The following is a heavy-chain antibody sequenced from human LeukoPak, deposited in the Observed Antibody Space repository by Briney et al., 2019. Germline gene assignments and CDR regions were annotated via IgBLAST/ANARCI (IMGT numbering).Heavy chain of an antibody. CDR1: GGSICSYY. Sequence: SETLSLTCTVSGGSICSYYWSWIRQPPGKGLEWIGYIYYSGSTNYNPSLKSRVTISVDTSKNQFSLKLSSVTAADTAVHYCASGHTVTTRFDYWGQGTLVTVSS. D-gene: IGHD4-17*01. CDR2: IYYSGST. J-gene: IGHJ4*02. V-gene: IGHV4-59*01. CDR3: ASGHTVTTRFDY.